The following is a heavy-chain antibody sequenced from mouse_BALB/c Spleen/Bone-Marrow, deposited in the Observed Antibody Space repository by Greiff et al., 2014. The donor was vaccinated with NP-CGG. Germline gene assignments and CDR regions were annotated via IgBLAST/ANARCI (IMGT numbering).Heavy chain of an antibody. V-gene: IGHV2-6-7*01. CDR3: ARSFTTVVATPFDY. CDR2: IWGDGST. Sequence: QVQLKESGPGLGAPSQSLSITCTVSGFSLTGYGVKWGRQPPGKGLGWLGMIWGDGSTDYNSVLKSRLNISKDNSKSQVFLKMNSLQTDDTARYYCARSFTTVVATPFDYWGQGTTLTVSS. J-gene: IGHJ2*01. CDR1: GFSLTGYG. D-gene: IGHD1-1*01.